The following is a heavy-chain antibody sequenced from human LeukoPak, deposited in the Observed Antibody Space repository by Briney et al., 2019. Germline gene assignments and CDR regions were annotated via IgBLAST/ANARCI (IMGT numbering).Heavy chain of an antibody. CDR1: GFTFTNYG. CDR2: ISAYNGNT. J-gene: IGHJ4*02. Sequence: ASLKISCKASGFTFTNYGISWVRQAPGQGLEWMGWISAYNGNTNYAQKVKGRVTMTTDTSMSTAYMELRSLRSDDTAVYYCARDREDDPFETDYWGQGTLVTVSS. CDR3: ARDREDDPFETDY. V-gene: IGHV1-18*01. D-gene: IGHD1-26*01.